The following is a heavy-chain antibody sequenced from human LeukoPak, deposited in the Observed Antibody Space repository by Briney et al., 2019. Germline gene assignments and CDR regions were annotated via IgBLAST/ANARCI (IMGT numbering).Heavy chain of an antibody. D-gene: IGHD2/OR15-2a*01. CDR3: ARDRSRIFRERGLDS. Sequence: ASVKVSCKASGYTFTGYYMHWVRQAPGQGLEWMGWINPNSGGTNYAQKFQGRVTMTRDTSISTAYMELSRLASDDTAVYFCARDRSRIFRERGLDSWGQGSLVTVSS. V-gene: IGHV1-2*02. J-gene: IGHJ4*02. CDR2: INPNSGGT. CDR1: GYTFTGYY.